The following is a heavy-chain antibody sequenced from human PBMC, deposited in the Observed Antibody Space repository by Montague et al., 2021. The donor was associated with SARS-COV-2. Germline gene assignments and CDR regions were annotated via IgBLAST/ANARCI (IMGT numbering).Heavy chain of an antibody. Sequence: SLRLSCAVSGFTFSSYWMTWVRQAPGKGLEWVANIKQDGSEKYYVDSVKGRFTISRDNAKNSLYLQMNSLRAEDTAVYYCAGDNEWELDLDYWGQGTLVTVSS. J-gene: IGHJ4*02. V-gene: IGHV3-7*03. CDR3: AGDNEWELDLDY. CDR1: GFTFSSYW. D-gene: IGHD1-26*01. CDR2: IKQDGSEK.